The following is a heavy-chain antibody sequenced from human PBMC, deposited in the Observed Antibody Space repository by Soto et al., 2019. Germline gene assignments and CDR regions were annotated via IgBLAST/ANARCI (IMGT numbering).Heavy chain of an antibody. J-gene: IGHJ4*02. CDR1: GGTFRDSP. D-gene: IGHD1-1*01. V-gene: IGHV1-69*12. Sequence: QVQLVQSGAEVKKPGSSVKVSCKASGGTFRDSPISWVRQAPGAGLEWMGGIISFVGTANYAQKFQDRVTISADDSSNTVYLEVDRLGSEDTAVYFCASENNRVRGGLDYWGQGTLVIVSS. CDR3: ASENNRVRGGLDY. CDR2: IISFVGTA.